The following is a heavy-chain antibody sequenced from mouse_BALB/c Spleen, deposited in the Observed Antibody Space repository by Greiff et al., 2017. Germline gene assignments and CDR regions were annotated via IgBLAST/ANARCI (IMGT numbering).Heavy chain of an antibody. V-gene: IGHV1-4*01. D-gene: IGHD1-1*01. Sequence: VQLQQSGAELARPGASVKMSCKASGYTFTSYTMHWVKQRPGQGLEWIGYINPSSGYTNYNQKFKDKATLTADKSSSTAYMQLSSLTSEDSAVYYCARSIYYYGSSHWYFDVWGAGTTVTVSS. J-gene: IGHJ1*01. CDR2: INPSSGYT. CDR1: GYTFTSYT. CDR3: ARSIYYYGSSHWYFDV.